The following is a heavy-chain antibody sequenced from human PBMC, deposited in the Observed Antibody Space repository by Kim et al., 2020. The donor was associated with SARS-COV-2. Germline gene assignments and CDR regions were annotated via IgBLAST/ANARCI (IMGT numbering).Heavy chain of an antibody. D-gene: IGHD3-16*01. Sequence: GGSLRLSCAASGFTSNIYAMHWVRQVPGKGLEWVAGFNLDFIRTGSSDAVRGRFTIFSDNAKNSLLLQMNSLRVDDTALYFCVRDTSPGGADVWGQGTTVTVSS. V-gene: IGHV3-9*02. CDR1: GFTSNIYA. CDR3: VRDTSPGGADV. CDR2: FNLDFIRT. J-gene: IGHJ6*02.